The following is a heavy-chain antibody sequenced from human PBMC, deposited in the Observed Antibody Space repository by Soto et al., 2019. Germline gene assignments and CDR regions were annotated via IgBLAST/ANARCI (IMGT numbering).Heavy chain of an antibody. D-gene: IGHD4-17*01. V-gene: IGHV3-30*03. CDR3: AIVRNYGDYEDYYFDY. J-gene: IGHJ4*02. CDR1: GFTFSSYG. Sequence: GGSLRLSCAASGFTFSSYGMHWVRQAPGKGLEWVAVISYDGSNKYYADSVKGRFTISRDNSKNTLYLQMNSLRAEDTAVYYCAIVRNYGDYEDYYFDYWGQGNLVTVS. CDR2: ISYDGSNK.